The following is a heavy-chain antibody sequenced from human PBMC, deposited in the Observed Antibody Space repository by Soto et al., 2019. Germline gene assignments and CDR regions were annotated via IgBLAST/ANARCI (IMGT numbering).Heavy chain of an antibody. CDR2: MNPNSGNT. V-gene: IGHV1-8*01. CDR3: AVVVVPAAIRGYYYGMDV. D-gene: IGHD2-2*02. J-gene: IGHJ6*02. Sequence: ASVEVSCKASGYTFTSYDINWVRQATGQGLEWMGWMNPNSGNTGYAQKFQGRVTMTRNTSISTAYMELSSLRSEDTAVYYCAVVVVPAAIRGYYYGMDVWGQGTTVTVSS. CDR1: GYTFTSYD.